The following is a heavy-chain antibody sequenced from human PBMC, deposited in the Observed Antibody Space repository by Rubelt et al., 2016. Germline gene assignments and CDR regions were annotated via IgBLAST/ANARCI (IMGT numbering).Heavy chain of an antibody. CDR3: ARHQDYYDSSGTDAFDI. J-gene: IGHJ3*02. V-gene: IGHV5-51*01. CDR2: IYPGASDT. D-gene: IGHD3-22*01. CDR1: GYSFTSYW. Sequence: EVQLLQSGAEVKKPGESLKISCQGSGYSFTSYWIGWVRLMPVKGLEWMRLIYPGASDTRYSPSFQGQVTISADKSISTAYLQWRSLKSSDTAMYYCARHQDYYDSSGTDAFDIWGQGTMVTVSS.